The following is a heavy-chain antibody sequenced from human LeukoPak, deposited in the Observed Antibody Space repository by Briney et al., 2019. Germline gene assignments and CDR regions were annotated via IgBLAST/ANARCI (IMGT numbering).Heavy chain of an antibody. J-gene: IGHJ4*02. D-gene: IGHD5-24*01. CDR2: IYHSGST. Sequence: SETLSLTCTVSGGSISSGGYYWSWIRQPPGKGLEWIGYIYHSGSTYYNPSLKSRVTISVDRSKNQFSLKLSSVTAADTAVYYCARERDGSSDDWGQGTLVTVSS. CDR3: ARERDGSSDD. CDR1: GGSISSGGYY. V-gene: IGHV4-30-2*01.